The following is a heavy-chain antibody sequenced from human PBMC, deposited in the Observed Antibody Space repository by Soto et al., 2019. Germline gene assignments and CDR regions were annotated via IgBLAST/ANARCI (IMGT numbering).Heavy chain of an antibody. CDR2: VSAYNGYT. J-gene: IGHJ4*02. D-gene: IGHD6-19*01. V-gene: IGHV1-18*01. Sequence: QVQLVQSGAEVKKPGASVKVSCKASGFTFTSYGFSWVRQAPGEGIEWMGWVSAYNGYTTYAQKLQGRVTMTTDTSTNTAYMELRSLRSDDTAVYYCARAGRSIAVALSDSWGQGTLVTVSS. CDR1: GFTFTSYG. CDR3: ARAGRSIAVALSDS.